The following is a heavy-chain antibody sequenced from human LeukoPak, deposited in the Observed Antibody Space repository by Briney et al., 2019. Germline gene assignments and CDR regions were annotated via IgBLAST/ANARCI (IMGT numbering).Heavy chain of an antibody. V-gene: IGHV3-23*01. CDR1: GFTFSSYA. CDR2: ISGSGGNT. Sequence: GGSLRLSCAASGFTFSSYAMRWVRQAPGKELEWVSTISGSGGNTYYADSVKGRFTISRDNSENTLYLQMNSLRADDTAVYYCAKGYISGWYYFDYWGQGTPVTVSS. J-gene: IGHJ4*02. CDR3: AKGYISGWYYFDY. D-gene: IGHD6-19*01.